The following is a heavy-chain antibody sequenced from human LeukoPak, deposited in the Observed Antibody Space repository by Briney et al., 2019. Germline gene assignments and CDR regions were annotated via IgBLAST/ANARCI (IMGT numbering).Heavy chain of an antibody. D-gene: IGHD2-15*01. CDR1: GGSIRSYY. CDR3: ARDQGLFCTGGSCPPNYHYYYGMDV. J-gene: IGHJ6*01. V-gene: IGHV4-4*07. Sequence: SETLSLTCTVSGGSIRSYYWSWIRQPAGKGLEWIGRIYTSGSTNYNPSLKSRVTMSVDTSKNQFSLKLSSVTAADTAVYYCARDQGLFCTGGSCPPNYHYYYGMDVWGQGTTVTVSS. CDR2: IYTSGST.